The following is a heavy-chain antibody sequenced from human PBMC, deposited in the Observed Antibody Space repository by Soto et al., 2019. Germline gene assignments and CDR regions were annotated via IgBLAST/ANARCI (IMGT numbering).Heavy chain of an antibody. D-gene: IGHD3-22*01. V-gene: IGHV3-23*01. J-gene: IGHJ5*02. CDR3: AKDRYYDTPGWFDP. CDR2: ISANGGSI. CDR1: GFTFRDHV. Sequence: EAQLLASGGGLVQPGGSLRLSCVGSGFTFRDHVMRWVRQAPGRGLEWVSAISANGGSIQHADSVKGRFSVSRDNAKNTVYLQMDNLRTEDSAVYYCAKDRYYDTPGWFDPWGQGSRVIVSS.